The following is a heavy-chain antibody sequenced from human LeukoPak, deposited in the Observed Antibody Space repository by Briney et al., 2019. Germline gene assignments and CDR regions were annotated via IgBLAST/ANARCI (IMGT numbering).Heavy chain of an antibody. CDR3: ARAKYSSSWYAPDY. V-gene: IGHV3-23*01. J-gene: IGHJ4*02. CDR2: ISGSVSNT. CDR1: GFTFSSYA. Sequence: PGGSLRLSCAASGFTFSSYAMSWVRQAPGKGLEWVSAISGSVSNTYYADSVKGRFTISRDNSNNTLYLQMNGLRAEDTAVYYCARAKYSSSWYAPDYWGQGTLVTVSS. D-gene: IGHD6-13*01.